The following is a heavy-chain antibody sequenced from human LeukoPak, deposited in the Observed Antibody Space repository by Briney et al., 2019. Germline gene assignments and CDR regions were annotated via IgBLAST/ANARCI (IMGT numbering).Heavy chain of an antibody. CDR2: IYDRGST. CDR3: ARGRTFDN. CDR1: GGSICSYY. J-gene: IGHJ4*02. V-gene: IGHV4-59*01. Sequence: PSETLSLTCTVSGGSICSYYWSWIRQPPGKGLEGIGNIYDRGSTKYNPSHKSRVTISVDTSKNQFSLRLSSVTAADTAVYYCARGRTFDNWGQGTLVTVSS.